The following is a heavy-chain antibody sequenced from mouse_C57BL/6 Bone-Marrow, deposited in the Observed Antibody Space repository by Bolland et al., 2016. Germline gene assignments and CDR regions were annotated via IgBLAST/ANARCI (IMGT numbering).Heavy chain of an antibody. CDR3: ARHEGDRGQGVYFDY. J-gene: IGHJ2*01. D-gene: IGHD3-3*01. V-gene: IGHV1-62-2*01. Sequence: YNEKFKDKATLTADKSSSTVYMELSRLTSEDSAVYFCARHEGDRGQGVYFDYWGQGTT.